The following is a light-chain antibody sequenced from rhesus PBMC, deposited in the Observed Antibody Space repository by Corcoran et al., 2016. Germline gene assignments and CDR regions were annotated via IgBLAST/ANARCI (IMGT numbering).Light chain of an antibody. CDR2: RAS. CDR1: QGISNW. J-gene: IGKJ2*01. V-gene: IGKV1-69*01. Sequence: DIQMTQSPSSLSASVGDRVTITCRASQGISNWLAWYQQKPGKAPKLLNYRASNLETGVPSRFSGSGSGTDFTLTISSLQPEDIAPYYCQQHDNSPYSFGQGTKVEIK. CDR3: QQHDNSPYS.